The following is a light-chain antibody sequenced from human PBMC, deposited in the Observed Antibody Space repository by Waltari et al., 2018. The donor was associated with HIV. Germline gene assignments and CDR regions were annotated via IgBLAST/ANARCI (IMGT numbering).Light chain of an antibody. V-gene: IGLV1-40*01. Sequence: QSMLTQPPSVSGAPGQRVTISCSGSSANIGARYDVHWYQHIPGTAPKLLIYESTNRPSWVPDRFSAATSGTSAALAITGLQAEDEADYYCQSFDSVVTSSVFGGGTKLTVL. CDR2: EST. J-gene: IGLJ2*01. CDR3: QSFDSVVTSSV. CDR1: SANIGARYD.